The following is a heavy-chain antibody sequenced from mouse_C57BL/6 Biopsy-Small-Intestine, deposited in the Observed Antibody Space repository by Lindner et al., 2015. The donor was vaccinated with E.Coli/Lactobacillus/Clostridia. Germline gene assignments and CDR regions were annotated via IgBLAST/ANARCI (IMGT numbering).Heavy chain of an antibody. J-gene: IGHJ2*01. D-gene: IGHD1-1*01. CDR2: INPGSGDT. CDR1: GYAFTNYF. CDR3: ARGDYVSWGDY. V-gene: IGHV1-54*01. Sequence: VQLQESGSELVRPGTSVRVSCRASGYAFTNYFIEWVKQRPGQGLEWIGKINPGSGDTFYNEKFKGKAILTADKSSSTAYMQLSSLTSEDSAVYFCARGDYVSWGDYWGQGTTLTVSS.